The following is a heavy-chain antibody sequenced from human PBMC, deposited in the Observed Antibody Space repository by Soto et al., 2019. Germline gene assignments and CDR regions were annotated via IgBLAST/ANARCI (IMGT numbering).Heavy chain of an antibody. Sequence: QVQLQESGPGLVKHSKTLSLTCTVSGGSISSYYWTWIRQPPGKGLEWIGFIYNSGSTHYNPSLRSRATISADTSKNQFSLKLRSVTAADTAVYYCASMGYHYGSGSYPLDYWGQGTLATVSS. J-gene: IGHJ4*02. V-gene: IGHV4-59*08. CDR3: ASMGYHYGSGSYPLDY. CDR2: IYNSGST. CDR1: GGSISSYY. D-gene: IGHD3-10*01.